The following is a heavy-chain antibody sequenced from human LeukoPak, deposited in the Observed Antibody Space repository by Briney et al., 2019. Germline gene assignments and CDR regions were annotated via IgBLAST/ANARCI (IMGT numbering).Heavy chain of an antibody. CDR2: IYHSGST. V-gene: IGHV4-30-2*01. J-gene: IGHJ4*02. CDR3: ARDRRNIVAPEPDY. CDR1: GGSISSGGYY. Sequence: PSETLSLTCTVSGGSISSGGYYWSWIRQPPGKGLEWIGYIYHSGSTYYNPSLKSRVTISVDRSKNQFSLKLSSVTAADTAVYYCARDRRNIVAPEPDYWGQGTLVTVSS. D-gene: IGHD5-12*01.